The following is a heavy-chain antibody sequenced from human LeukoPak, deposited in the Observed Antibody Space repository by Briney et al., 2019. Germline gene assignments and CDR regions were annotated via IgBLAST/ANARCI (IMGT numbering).Heavy chain of an antibody. CDR1: GFTFSSYE. J-gene: IGHJ4*02. CDR2: ISSSGSTI. Sequence: PGGSLRLSCAASGFTFSSYEMNWVRQAPGKGLEWVSYISSSGSTIYYADSVKGRFTISRDNAKNSLYLQMNSLRAEDTALYYCAKAGWGVTYFDYWGQGTLVTVSS. D-gene: IGHD2-21*02. CDR3: AKAGWGVTYFDY. V-gene: IGHV3-48*03.